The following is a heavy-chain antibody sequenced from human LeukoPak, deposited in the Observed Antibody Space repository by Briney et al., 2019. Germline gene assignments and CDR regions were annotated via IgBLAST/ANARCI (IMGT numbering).Heavy chain of an antibody. J-gene: IGHJ5*02. CDR2: INSDGSST. CDR3: ARSRDYGDGRIGYYWFDP. Sequence: QPGGSLRLSCAASGFTFSSYWMHWVRQAPGEGLVWVARINSDGSSTSYADSVKGRFTISRDNAKNTLYLQMNSLRAEDTAVYYCARSRDYGDGRIGYYWFDPWGQGTLVTVSS. V-gene: IGHV3-74*01. CDR1: GFTFSSYW. D-gene: IGHD4-17*01.